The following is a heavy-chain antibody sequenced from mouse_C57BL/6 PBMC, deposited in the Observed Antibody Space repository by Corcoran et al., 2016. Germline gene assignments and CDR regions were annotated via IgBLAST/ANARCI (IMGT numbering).Heavy chain of an antibody. CDR3: ARLGRWYLDV. V-gene: IGHV8-12*01. D-gene: IGHD4-1*01. J-gene: IGHJ1*03. CDR2: IYWDDDK. Sequence: QVTLKESGAGILQSSQTLSLTCSFSGFSMSTSGMGVSWIRHPSGKGLEWLAHIYWDDDKRYNPSLKSRLTNSQDTSRKQVFLKITSVDTADTATYYCARLGRWYLDVWGTGTTVTVSS. CDR1: GFSMSTSGMG.